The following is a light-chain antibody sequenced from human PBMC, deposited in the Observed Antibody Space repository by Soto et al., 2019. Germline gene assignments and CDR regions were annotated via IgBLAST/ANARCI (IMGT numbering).Light chain of an antibody. J-gene: IGLJ2*01. V-gene: IGLV2-8*01. CDR1: SSDVGAYNY. CDR2: EVS. CDR3: SSYAGSISTDVV. Sequence: QSALTQPPSASGSPGQSVTISCTGTSSDVGAYNYVSWYQQHPGKAPKVMIFEVSKRPSGVPDRCSGSKSGNTASLTVSGLQAEDEADYYCSSYAGSISTDVVFGGGTKLTVL.